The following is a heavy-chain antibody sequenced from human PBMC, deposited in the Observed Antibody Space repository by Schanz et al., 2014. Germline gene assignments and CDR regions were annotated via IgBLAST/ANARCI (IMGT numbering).Heavy chain of an antibody. V-gene: IGHV3-11*05. CDR3: AREQIMAAAGLVDY. CDR2: ISGTTTYT. D-gene: IGHD6-13*01. CDR1: GFTFSDYY. Sequence: VQLVESGGGLVQPGGSLRLSCAASGFTFSDYYMSWIRQAPGKGLEWVSYISGTTTYTIYADSVKGRFTISRENAKNSLYLQMNSLRAEDTAVYYCAREQIMAAAGLVDYWGHGTLVTVSS. J-gene: IGHJ4*01.